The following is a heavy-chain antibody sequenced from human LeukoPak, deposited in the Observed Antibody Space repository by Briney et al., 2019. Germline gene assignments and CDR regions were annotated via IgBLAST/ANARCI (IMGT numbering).Heavy chain of an antibody. CDR2: IYYSGST. J-gene: IGHJ4*02. V-gene: IGHV4-59*12. CDR1: GGSISSYY. D-gene: IGHD5-18*01. Sequence: PSETLSLTCTVSGGSISSYYWSWIRQPPGKGLEWIGYIYYSGSTNYNPSLKSRVTISVDTSKNQFSLKLSSVTAADTAVYYCARVGGGWIQLSRGRYYFDYWGQGTLVTVSS. CDR3: ARVGGGWIQLSRGRYYFDY.